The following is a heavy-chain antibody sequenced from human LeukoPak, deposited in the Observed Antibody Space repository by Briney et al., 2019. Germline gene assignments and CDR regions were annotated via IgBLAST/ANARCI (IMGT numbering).Heavy chain of an antibody. D-gene: IGHD6-25*01. CDR1: GYTFTTYY. CDR3: AKSQLSSVSFDC. J-gene: IGHJ4*02. Sequence: ASVNVSCKASGYTFTTYYMHWVRQAPGQGLEWMGIINPNGGSTTYAQKFQGRVTMTRDTSTSTVYMELSSLKSEDTALYYCAKSQLSSVSFDCWGRGTLVTVSS. CDR2: INPNGGST. V-gene: IGHV1-46*01.